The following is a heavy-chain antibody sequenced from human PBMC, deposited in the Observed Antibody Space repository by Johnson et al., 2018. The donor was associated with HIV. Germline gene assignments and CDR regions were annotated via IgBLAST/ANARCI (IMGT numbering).Heavy chain of an antibody. D-gene: IGHD6-13*01. J-gene: IGHJ3*02. V-gene: IGHV3-30*18. CDR3: AKDGGARGSSWYEGVFDI. CDR1: GITVSSNY. Sequence: QVQLVESGGGVVQPGRSLRLSCAASGITVSSNYMSWVRQAPGKGLEWVAVISYDGSNKYYADSVKGRFTISRANSKNTLYLQINSLRAEDTAVYYCAKDGGARGSSWYEGVFDIWGQGTMVTVSS. CDR2: ISYDGSNK.